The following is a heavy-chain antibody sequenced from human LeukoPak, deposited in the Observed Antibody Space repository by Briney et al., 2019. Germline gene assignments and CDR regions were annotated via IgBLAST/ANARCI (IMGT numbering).Heavy chain of an antibody. V-gene: IGHV4-59*01. J-gene: IGHJ3*01. CDR3: AGDVMSTALDAFDV. Sequence: SETLSLTCTVSGGSINSYYWNWIRQPPGKGLELIGYIYNSGSPTYNPSLKSRVTISVDTSKNQFSLQLRSVTAADTAVYYCAGDVMSTALDAFDVWGQGTMVTVSS. CDR1: GGSINSYY. D-gene: IGHD1-1*01. CDR2: IYNSGSP.